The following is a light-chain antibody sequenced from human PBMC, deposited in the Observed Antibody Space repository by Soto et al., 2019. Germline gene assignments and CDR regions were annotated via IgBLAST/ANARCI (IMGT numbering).Light chain of an antibody. Sequence: QSVLTQPPSVSGAPGQRVTISCTGSSSNIGAGYDVQWYQQLPGTAPKVLIYGNSNRPSGVPDRFSGSKSGTSASLAITGLQAEDEADYYCQSYDSSLSGVVFGGGTKLNVL. CDR3: QSYDSSLSGVV. CDR2: GNS. J-gene: IGLJ2*01. V-gene: IGLV1-40*01. CDR1: SSNIGAGYD.